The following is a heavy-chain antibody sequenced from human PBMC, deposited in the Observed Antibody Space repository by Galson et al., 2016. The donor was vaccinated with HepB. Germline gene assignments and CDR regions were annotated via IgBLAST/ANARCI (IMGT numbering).Heavy chain of an antibody. CDR3: ARELTVELLDSPHTWLDP. CDR2: ISSDGSNE. CDR1: GFIFSDSP. Sequence: SLRLSCAGSGFIFSDSPMHWVRQAPGKGLEWAAVISSDGSNEYYADSVKGRVTVSRDNSRNTVYLQIHSPRPDDTAVYYCARELTVELLDSPHTWLDPWGKGTLVTVSS. D-gene: IGHD4-23*01. J-gene: IGHJ5*02. V-gene: IGHV3-30*04.